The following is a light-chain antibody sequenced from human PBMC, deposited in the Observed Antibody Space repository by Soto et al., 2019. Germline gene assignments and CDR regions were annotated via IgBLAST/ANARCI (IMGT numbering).Light chain of an antibody. V-gene: IGKV3-11*01. Sequence: EVVLTQSPDILSLSPGERATLSCRTSHTADIYVAWYQQKPGQAPRLLIYDASNRVTGIPTRFSGSGSGTDFTLTISSLEPEDFAVYYCQQRKHWPPLTFGGGTKGEIK. CDR1: HTADIY. CDR3: QQRKHWPPLT. CDR2: DAS. J-gene: IGKJ4*01.